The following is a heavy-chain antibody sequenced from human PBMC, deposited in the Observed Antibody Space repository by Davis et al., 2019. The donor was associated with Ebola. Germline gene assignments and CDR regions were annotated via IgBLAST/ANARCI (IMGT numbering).Heavy chain of an antibody. D-gene: IGHD5-12*01. V-gene: IGHV4-34*01. CDR1: GFTFSSYE. Sequence: PGGSLRLSCAASGFTFSSYEMNWIRQPPGKGLEWIGEINHSGSTNYNPSLKSRVTISVDTSKNQFSLKLSSVTAADTAVYYCAGELSYSSGYEDGGDYWGQGTLVTVSS. CDR3: AGELSYSSGYEDGGDY. J-gene: IGHJ4*02. CDR2: INHSGST.